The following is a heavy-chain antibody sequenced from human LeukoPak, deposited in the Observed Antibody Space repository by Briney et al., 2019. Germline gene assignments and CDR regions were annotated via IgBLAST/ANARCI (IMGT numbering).Heavy chain of an antibody. J-gene: IGHJ4*02. CDR1: GFTVSSNY. CDR2: IYSGGST. D-gene: IGHD3-22*01. CDR3: AKDQDDSSGIDY. Sequence: GGSLRLSCAASGFTVSSNYMSWVRQAPGKGLEWVSVIYSGGSTYYADSVKGRFTISRDNSKNTLYLQMNSLRPEDTAVYYCAKDQDDSSGIDYWGQGTLVTVSS. V-gene: IGHV3-53*05.